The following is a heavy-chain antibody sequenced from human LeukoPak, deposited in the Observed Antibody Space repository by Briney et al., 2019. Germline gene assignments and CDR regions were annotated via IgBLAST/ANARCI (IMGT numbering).Heavy chain of an antibody. D-gene: IGHD1-26*01. CDR2: IWYDGSNK. J-gene: IGHJ6*03. Sequence: GRSLRLSCAASGFTFSSYGMHWVRQAPGKGLEWGAVIWYDGSNKYYADSVKGRFTISRDNSKNTLYLQMNSLRAEDTAVYYCAKGGGSYPFYYYYYMDVWGKGTTVTVSS. CDR1: GFTFSSYG. V-gene: IGHV3-33*06. CDR3: AKGGGSYPFYYYYYMDV.